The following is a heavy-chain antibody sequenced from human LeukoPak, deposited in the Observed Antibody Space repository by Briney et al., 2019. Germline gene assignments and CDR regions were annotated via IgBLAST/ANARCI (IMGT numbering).Heavy chain of an antibody. CDR3: ARGNWGSGYYFDY. D-gene: IGHD7-27*01. CDR2: INHSGST. J-gene: IGHJ4*02. V-gene: IGHV4-34*01. Sequence: SETLSLTCAVYGGSFSGYYWSWIRQPPGKGLEWIGEINHSGSTNYNPSLKSRVTISVDTSKNQFSLKLSSVTAADTAVYYCARGNWGSGYYFDYWGQGTLVTVSS. CDR1: GGSFSGYY.